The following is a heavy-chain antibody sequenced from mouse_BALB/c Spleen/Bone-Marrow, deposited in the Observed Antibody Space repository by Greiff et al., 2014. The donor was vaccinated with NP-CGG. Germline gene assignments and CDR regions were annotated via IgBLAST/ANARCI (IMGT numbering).Heavy chain of an antibody. D-gene: IGHD1-1*01. CDR3: TKPSFYYGSSYWYFDV. CDR2: IDPANGDT. CDR1: GFNIKDTF. Sequence: VQLQQPGAELVKPGASVKLSCTASGFNIKDTFMHWVKQRPEQGLEWIGRIDPANGDTKYDPKFQGKATITADTSSNTAYLQLSSPTSEDTAVYYCTKPSFYYGSSYWYFDVWGAGTTVTVSS. V-gene: IGHV14-3*02. J-gene: IGHJ1*01.